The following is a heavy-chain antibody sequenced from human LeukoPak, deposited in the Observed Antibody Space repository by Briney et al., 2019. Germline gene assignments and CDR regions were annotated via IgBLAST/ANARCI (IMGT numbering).Heavy chain of an antibody. J-gene: IGHJ4*02. CDR1: GGSFSGYY. V-gene: IGHV4-30-2*01. Sequence: SETLSLTCAVYGGSFSGYYWTWIRQPPGKGLECIGYISYSGSTYYNPSLKSRVTISVDRSKNQFSLKLSSVTAADTAVYYCARARGVSRGYFDYWGQGTLVTVSS. CDR3: ARARGVSRGYFDY. D-gene: IGHD6-13*01. CDR2: ISYSGST.